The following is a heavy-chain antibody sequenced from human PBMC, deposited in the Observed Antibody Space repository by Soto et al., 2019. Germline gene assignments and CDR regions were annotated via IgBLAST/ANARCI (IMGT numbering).Heavy chain of an antibody. J-gene: IGHJ4*02. CDR1: GFTFTRYS. Sequence: EVQLVESGGGLVKPGGSLSLSCAASGFTFTRYSMNWVRQAPGKGLEWVSSISSTTNYIYYGASMKGRFTISRDNAKNSLYLEMNSLRAEDTAVYYCARESEDLTSNFDYWGQGTLVTVSS. V-gene: IGHV3-21*06. CDR2: ISSTTNYI. CDR3: ARESEDLTSNFDY.